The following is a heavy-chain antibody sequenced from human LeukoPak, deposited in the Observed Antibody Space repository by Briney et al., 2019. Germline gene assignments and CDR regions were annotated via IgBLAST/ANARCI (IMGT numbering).Heavy chain of an antibody. CDR3: ARGQLVLDYYYGMDV. V-gene: IGHV3-30*03. CDR2: ISHDGGAE. D-gene: IGHD6-6*01. CDR1: GFTIRIYG. J-gene: IGHJ6*02. Sequence: PGTSLRLSCAVSGFTIRIYGMHWVRQAPGKGLEWVAMISHDGGAEHYGDSVKGRFTISRDDSKNTLYLQMNSLRAEDTAVYYCARGQLVLDYYYGMDVWGQGTTVTVSS.